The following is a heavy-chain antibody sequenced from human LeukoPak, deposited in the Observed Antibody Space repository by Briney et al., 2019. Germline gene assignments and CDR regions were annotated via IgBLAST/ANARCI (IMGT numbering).Heavy chain of an antibody. Sequence: GSLRLSCAASGFTFSSYGMSWVRQAPGKGLEWIGYIYYSGSTNYNPSLKSRVTISVDTSKNQFSLKLSSVTAADTAVYYCTRGSIAYYYMDVWGKGTTVTISS. J-gene: IGHJ6*03. CDR1: GFTFSSYG. D-gene: IGHD3-22*01. CDR3: TRGSIAYYYMDV. CDR2: IYYSGST. V-gene: IGHV4-59*01.